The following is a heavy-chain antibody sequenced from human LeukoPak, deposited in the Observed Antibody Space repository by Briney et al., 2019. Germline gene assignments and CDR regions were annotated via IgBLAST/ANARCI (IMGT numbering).Heavy chain of an antibody. CDR1: GGSISSYY. CDR2: IYYSGST. CDR3: AREERYYYDSSGYYYRNAFDI. J-gene: IGHJ3*02. Sequence: PSETLSLTCTVSGGSISSYYWSWIRQPPGKGLEWIGYIYYSGSTNYNPSLKSRVTISVDKSKNQFSLKLSSVTAADTAVYYCAREERYYYDSSGYYYRNAFDIWGQGTMVTVSS. V-gene: IGHV4-59*12. D-gene: IGHD3-22*01.